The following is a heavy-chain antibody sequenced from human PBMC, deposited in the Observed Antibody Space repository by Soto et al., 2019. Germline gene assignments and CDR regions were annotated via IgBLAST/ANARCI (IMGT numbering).Heavy chain of an antibody. D-gene: IGHD6-19*01. Sequence: VGSLRLSCAASGFTFSSYGMHWVRQAPGKGLEWVAVISYDGSNKYYADSVKGRFTIPRDNSKNTLYLQMNSLRAEDTAVYYCAKARIAVAPSDCWRQGTLVTVPS. V-gene: IGHV3-30*18. J-gene: IGHJ4*02. CDR2: ISYDGSNK. CDR3: AKARIAVAPSDC. CDR1: GFTFSSYG.